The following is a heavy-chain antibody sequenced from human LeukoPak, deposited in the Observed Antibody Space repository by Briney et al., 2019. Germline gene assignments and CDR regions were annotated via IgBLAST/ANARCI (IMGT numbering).Heavy chain of an antibody. CDR2: IYYSGST. CDR1: GGSISSGDYY. V-gene: IGHV4-30-4*01. CDR3: ARDSGCSSTSCYGGYNWFDP. Sequence: SETLSLTCTVSGGSISSGDYYWSWIRQPPGKGLEWIGYIYYSGSTYYNPSLKSRVTISVDTSKNQFSLKLSSVTAADTAVYYCARDSGCSSTSCYGGYNWFDPWGQGTLVTVSS. D-gene: IGHD2-2*01. J-gene: IGHJ5*02.